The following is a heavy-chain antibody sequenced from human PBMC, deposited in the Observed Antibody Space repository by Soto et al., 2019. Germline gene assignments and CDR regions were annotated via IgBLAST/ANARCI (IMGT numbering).Heavy chain of an antibody. Sequence: LRLSCAASGFTFSSYAMSWVRQAPGKGLEWVSVISGSGGSTYYADSVKGRFTISRDNSKNTLYLQMNSLRAEDTAVYYCAKDLFCSGASCYTSDYYGLDVWGLGTTVTVSS. CDR1: GFTFSSYA. CDR3: AKDLFCSGASCYTSDYYGLDV. D-gene: IGHD2-2*02. V-gene: IGHV3-23*01. J-gene: IGHJ6*02. CDR2: ISGSGGST.